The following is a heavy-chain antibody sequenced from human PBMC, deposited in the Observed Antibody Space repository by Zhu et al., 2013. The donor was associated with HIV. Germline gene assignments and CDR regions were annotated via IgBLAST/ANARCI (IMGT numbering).Heavy chain of an antibody. CDR1: TYTFSGYS. D-gene: IGHD4-17*01. CDR2: ISAYNGNT. CDR3: ARTHFYGDSRGVWFDP. V-gene: IGHV1-18*04. J-gene: IGHJ5*02. Sequence: QVQLVQSGAEVKKPGASVKVSCKASTYTFSGYSIHWVRQTPGQGLEWMGWISAYNGNTNYAQKLQGRVTMTIDTSTSTAYMDLRSLRSDDTAVYFCARTHFYGDSRGVWFDPWGQGTLVTVSS.